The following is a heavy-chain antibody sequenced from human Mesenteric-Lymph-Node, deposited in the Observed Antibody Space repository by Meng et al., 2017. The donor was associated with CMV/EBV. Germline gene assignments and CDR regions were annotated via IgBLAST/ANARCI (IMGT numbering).Heavy chain of an antibody. CDR1: GFTFSSYA. V-gene: IGHV3-30-3*01. D-gene: IGHD3-22*01. J-gene: IGHJ4*02. CDR3: ARAINYYDSSGYYDDY. Sequence: SGFTFSSYAMQWVRQETGEGLEWVAVITYDGNNKYYADSVEGRITISRDNSKNTLYLQMNSLRAEDTAVYYCARAINYYDSSGYYDDYWGQGTLVTVS. CDR2: ITYDGNNK.